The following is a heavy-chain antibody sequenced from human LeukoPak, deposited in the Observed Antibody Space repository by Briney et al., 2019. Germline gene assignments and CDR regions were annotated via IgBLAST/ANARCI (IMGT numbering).Heavy chain of an antibody. D-gene: IGHD7-27*01. CDR1: GFTFSSYA. V-gene: IGHV3-23*01. J-gene: IGHJ4*02. CDR3: ARARFGSTGADY. Sequence: GGSLRLSCAASGFTFSSYAMSWVRQAPGKGLEWVSVISGSGDSTYYADSVKGRFTISRDNAKNSLYLQMNSLRAEDTAVYYCARARFGSTGADYWGQGTLVNVSS. CDR2: ISGSGDST.